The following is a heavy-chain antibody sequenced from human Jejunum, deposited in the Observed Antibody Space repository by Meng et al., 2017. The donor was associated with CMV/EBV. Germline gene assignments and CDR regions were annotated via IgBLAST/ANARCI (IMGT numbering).Heavy chain of an antibody. CDR2: ISVDNGNT. D-gene: IGHD3-3*01. Sequence: QVQLVQSGSELKKPGASVKVSCRASGYTFSTYGITWVRQAPGQGLEWMGWISVDNGNTNYAQKFQGRVTMTTHTSTSTAYMELTGLRSDDTAVYYCARVSNTCLECWFDPWGQGTLVTVSS. V-gene: IGHV1-18*01. J-gene: IGHJ5*02. CDR3: ARVSNTCLECWFDP. CDR1: GYTFSTYG.